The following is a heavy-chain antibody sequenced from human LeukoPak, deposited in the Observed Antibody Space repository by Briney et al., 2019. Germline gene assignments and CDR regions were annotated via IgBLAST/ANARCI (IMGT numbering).Heavy chain of an antibody. CDR1: GGSISSYY. J-gene: IGHJ4*02. Sequence: PSEALSLTCTVSGGSISSYYWSWIRQPPGKGLECIGYIYYTGSTNYNPALKSRVTISVDTSNNQLSLKLSSVTAADTAVYYCASLTTVTQGYFDYWGQGTLVTV. CDR2: IYYTGST. CDR3: ASLTTVTQGYFDY. V-gene: IGHV4-59*08. D-gene: IGHD4-17*01.